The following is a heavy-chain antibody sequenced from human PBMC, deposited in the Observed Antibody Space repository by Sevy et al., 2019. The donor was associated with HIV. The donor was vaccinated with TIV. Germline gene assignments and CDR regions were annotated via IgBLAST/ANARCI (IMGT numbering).Heavy chain of an antibody. CDR1: GFTLNNYE. J-gene: IGHJ1*01. V-gene: IGHV3-48*03. CDR3: ARDSYCYGGGCVEYFQH. D-gene: IGHD2-15*01. CDR2: ISTSGSTT. Sequence: GGSLRLSCAASGFTLNNYEMYWVRQAPGKGLEWVSFISTSGSTTYYADSVKGRFTISRDNAKKSLYLQMNSLRAEDTAVYYCARDSYCYGGGCVEYFQHWGQGTLVTVSS.